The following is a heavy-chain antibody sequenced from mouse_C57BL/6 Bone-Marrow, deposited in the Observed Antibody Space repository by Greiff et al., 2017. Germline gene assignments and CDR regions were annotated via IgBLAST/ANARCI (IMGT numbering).Heavy chain of an antibody. CDR2: INYDGSST. CDR3: ARDKNGYGSSYWYFDV. V-gene: IGHV5-16*01. CDR1: GFTFSDYY. D-gene: IGHD1-1*01. Sequence: EVQLVESEGGLVQPGSSMKLSCTASGFTFSDYYMAWVRQVPEKGLEWVANINYDGSSTYYLDSLKSRFIISRDNAKNILYLQMSSLKSEDTATYYCARDKNGYGSSYWYFDVWGTGTTVTVSS. J-gene: IGHJ1*03.